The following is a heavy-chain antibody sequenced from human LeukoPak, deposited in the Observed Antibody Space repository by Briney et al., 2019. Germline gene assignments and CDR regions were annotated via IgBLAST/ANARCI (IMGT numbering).Heavy chain of an antibody. Sequence: PGGSLRLSCAASGFTFSSYSMNWVRQAPGKGLEWVSSISSSSSYIYYADSVKGRFTISRDNAKNSLYLQMNSLRAEDTAVYYCARDHGYSSSWYPDYFDYWGQGTLVTVSS. J-gene: IGHJ4*02. CDR2: ISSSSSYI. CDR1: GFTFSSYS. D-gene: IGHD6-13*01. V-gene: IGHV3-21*01. CDR3: ARDHGYSSSWYPDYFDY.